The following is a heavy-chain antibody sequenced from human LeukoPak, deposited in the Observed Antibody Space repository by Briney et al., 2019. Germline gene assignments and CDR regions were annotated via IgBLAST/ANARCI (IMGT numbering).Heavy chain of an antibody. J-gene: IGHJ3*02. CDR2: ISAYNGNT. V-gene: IGHV1-18*01. CDR3: ASEYYYDSSGSRTDDAFDI. D-gene: IGHD3-22*01. Sequence: GASVKVSCKASGYTFTSYGISWVRQAPGQGLEWMGWISAYNGNTNYAQKLQGRVTMTTDTSTSTAYMELRSLRSDDTAVYYCASEYYYDSSGSRTDDAFDIWGQGTMVTVSS. CDR1: GYTFTSYG.